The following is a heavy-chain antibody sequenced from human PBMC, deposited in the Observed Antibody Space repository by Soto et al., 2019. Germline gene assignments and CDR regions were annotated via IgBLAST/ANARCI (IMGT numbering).Heavy chain of an antibody. CDR1: GDSVSSNRVV. D-gene: IGHD3-3*01. CDR3: ARTPDSPFVFWY. V-gene: IGHV6-1*01. CDR2: TYYRSKWNN. J-gene: IGHJ2*01. Sequence: SQTLSLTCAISGDSVSSNRVVWNWIRQSPSRGLEWLGRTYYRSKWNNDYAVSVKSRITVNADTSKNQFSLQLNSVTPEDTAVFFFARTPDSPFVFWY.